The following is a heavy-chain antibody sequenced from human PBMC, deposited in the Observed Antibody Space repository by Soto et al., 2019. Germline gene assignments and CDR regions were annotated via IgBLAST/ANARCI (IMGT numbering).Heavy chain of an antibody. D-gene: IGHD3-10*01. Sequence: GASVKVSCKGSGNTFTYVYLHWVRQAPGQGLEWMGWIIPIFGTANYAQKFQGRVTITADESTSTAYMELSSLRSEDTAVYYCARAANRMVRGVIISPQGYYYGMDVWGQGTTVTVSS. CDR3: ARAANRMVRGVIISPQGYYYGMDV. J-gene: IGHJ6*02. V-gene: IGHV1-69*13. CDR1: GNTFTYVY. CDR2: IIPIFGTA.